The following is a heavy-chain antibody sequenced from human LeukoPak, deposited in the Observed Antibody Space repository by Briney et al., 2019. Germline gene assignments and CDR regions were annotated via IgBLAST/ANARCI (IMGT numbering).Heavy chain of an antibody. Sequence: GSLRLFCAASGFTFISYSMRWVRQAPGGGRVWVSAISGSGGSTYYADSVKGRFTISRDNSKNTLYLQMNSLRAEDTAVYYCAKDPGLLWFGESQYFDYWGQGTLVTVSS. D-gene: IGHD3-10*01. CDR1: GFTFISYS. V-gene: IGHV3-23*01. J-gene: IGHJ4*02. CDR3: AKDPGLLWFGESQYFDY. CDR2: ISGSGGST.